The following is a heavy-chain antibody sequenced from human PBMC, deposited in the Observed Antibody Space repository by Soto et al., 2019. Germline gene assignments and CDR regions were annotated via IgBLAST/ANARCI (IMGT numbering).Heavy chain of an antibody. Sequence: GGSLRLSCAASGFTFSSYAMHWVRQAPGKGLEWVAVISYDGSNKYYADSVKGRFTISRDNSKNTLYLQMNSLRAEDTAVYYCARDGTYYYDSSGYYGLDYWGQGTLVTVSS. CDR2: ISYDGSNK. D-gene: IGHD3-22*01. CDR1: GFTFSSYA. V-gene: IGHV3-30-3*01. CDR3: ARDGTYYYDSSGYYGLDY. J-gene: IGHJ4*02.